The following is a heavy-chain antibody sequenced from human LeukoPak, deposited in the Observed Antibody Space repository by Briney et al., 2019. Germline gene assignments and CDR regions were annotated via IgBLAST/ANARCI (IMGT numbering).Heavy chain of an antibody. Sequence: GGSLRLSCAASGFTFSSYAMSWVREAPGKGLEWVSGISGSGGSTYYADSVKGRFTISRDNSKNTLYLQMNSLRAEATAVYYCAKVGRYHDILTRYYSGRYYFDHWGQGTLVPVSS. J-gene: IGHJ4*02. CDR2: ISGSGGST. CDR1: GFTFSSYA. D-gene: IGHD3-9*01. CDR3: AKVGRYHDILTRYYSGRYYFDH. V-gene: IGHV3-23*01.